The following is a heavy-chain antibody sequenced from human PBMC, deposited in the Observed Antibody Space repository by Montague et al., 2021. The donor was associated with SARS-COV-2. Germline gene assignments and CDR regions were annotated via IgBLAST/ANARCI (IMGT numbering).Heavy chain of an antibody. CDR3: GKAWGVGGSGGGCDF. CDR2: IYSDGGST. CDR1: GFTFSRHD. Sequence: SLRLSCAASGFTFSRHDMSWVRQAPGKGLEWVSVIYSDGGSTYYTDSVKGRFTISRDNSKNTLYLQMNSLRVDDTAVYYCGKAWGVGGSGGGCDFWGQGTLVTVSS. D-gene: IGHD2-15*01. J-gene: IGHJ4*02. V-gene: IGHV3-23*03.